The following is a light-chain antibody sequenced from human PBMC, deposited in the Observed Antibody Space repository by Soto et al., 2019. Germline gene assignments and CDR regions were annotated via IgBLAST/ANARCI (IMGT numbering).Light chain of an antibody. CDR1: QSISNN. CDR2: GES. CDR3: QQYNSWPRT. J-gene: IGKJ1*01. Sequence: VMTQSPATLSVSPGERATLSCRASQSISNNLAWYQQEPGQAPRLLIYGESTRATGIPARFSGSGSGTEFTLTISSLQSEDFAVYYCQQYNSWPRTFGQGTKVEIK. V-gene: IGKV3-15*01.